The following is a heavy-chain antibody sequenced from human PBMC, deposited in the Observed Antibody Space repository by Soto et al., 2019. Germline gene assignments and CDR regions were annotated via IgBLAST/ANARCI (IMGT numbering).Heavy chain of an antibody. Sequence: QVQLVESGGGVVQPGRSLRLSCAASGFTFSSYAMHWVRQAPGKGLEWVAVISYDGSNKYYADSVKGRFTISRDNSKNALYLQMNSLRAEDTAVYYCARDGGYSGYDWVDYYYGMDVWGQGTTVTVSS. CDR2: ISYDGSNK. J-gene: IGHJ6*02. V-gene: IGHV3-30-3*01. CDR1: GFTFSSYA. CDR3: ARDGGYSGYDWVDYYYGMDV. D-gene: IGHD5-12*01.